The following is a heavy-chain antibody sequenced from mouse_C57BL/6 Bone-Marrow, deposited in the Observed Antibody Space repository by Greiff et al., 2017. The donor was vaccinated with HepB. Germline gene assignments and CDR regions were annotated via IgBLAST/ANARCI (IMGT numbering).Heavy chain of an antibody. CDR1: GYTFTSYD. CDR3: ARSYYGSSFAY. V-gene: IGHV1-85*01. Sequence: QVQLKESGPELVKPGASVKLSCKASGYTFTSYDINWVQQRPGQGLEWIGWIYPRDGSTKYNEKFKGKATLTVDTSSSTAYMELHSLTSEDSAVYFCARSYYGSSFAYWGQGTLVTVSA. J-gene: IGHJ3*01. CDR2: IYPRDGST. D-gene: IGHD1-1*01.